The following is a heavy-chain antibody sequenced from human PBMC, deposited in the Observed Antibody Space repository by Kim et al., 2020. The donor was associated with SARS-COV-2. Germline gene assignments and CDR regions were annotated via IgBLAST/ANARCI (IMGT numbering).Heavy chain of an antibody. D-gene: IGHD2-2*01. CDR3: ARGIVVVPAARWHNWFVP. V-gene: IGHV4-34*01. J-gene: IGHJ5*02. Sequence: KSRVTISVDTSKNQFSLKLSSVTAADTAVYYCARGIVVVPAARWHNWFVPWGQGTLVTVSS.